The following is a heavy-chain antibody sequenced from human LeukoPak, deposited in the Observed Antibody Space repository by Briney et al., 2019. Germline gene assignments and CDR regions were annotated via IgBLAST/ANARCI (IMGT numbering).Heavy chain of an antibody. CDR2: ISSSSSYI. Sequence: GGSLRLSCAASGFTFSSYSMNWVRQAPGKGLEWVSSISSSSSYICYADSVKGRFTISRDNAKNSLYLQMNSLRAEDTAVYYCARAVYYYDSSGPIDYWGQGTLVTVSS. CDR1: GFTFSSYS. V-gene: IGHV3-21*01. J-gene: IGHJ4*02. D-gene: IGHD3-22*01. CDR3: ARAVYYYDSSGPIDY.